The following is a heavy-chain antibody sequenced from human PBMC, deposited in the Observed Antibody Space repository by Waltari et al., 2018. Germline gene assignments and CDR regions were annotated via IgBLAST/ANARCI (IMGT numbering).Heavy chain of an antibody. V-gene: IGHV4-59*11. Sequence: QVQLQESGPGLVKPSETLSLTCTVSGGSISSHYWSWIRQPPGKGLEWIGYIYYSGSTNYNPSLKSRVTISVDTSKNQFSLKLSSVTAADTAVYYCARGPTVTWYYGMDVWGQGTTVTVSS. CDR1: GGSISSHY. CDR3: ARGPTVTWYYGMDV. D-gene: IGHD4-17*01. J-gene: IGHJ6*02. CDR2: IYYSGST.